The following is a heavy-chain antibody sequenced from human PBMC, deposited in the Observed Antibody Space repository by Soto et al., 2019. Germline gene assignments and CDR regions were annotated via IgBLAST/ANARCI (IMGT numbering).Heavy chain of an antibody. CDR3: ARDDYTYGVY. V-gene: IGHV3-11*01. Sequence: PGWSLRLSCAASGFSFIDYFMSWIRQAPGKGLEWVSYIGPYGNSIYYADSVKGRFTISRDDAKKSLYLHMNNLRAEDTAVYYCARDDYTYGVYWGQGSLVTVSS. D-gene: IGHD3-3*01. CDR2: IGPYGNSI. CDR1: GFSFIDYF. J-gene: IGHJ4*02.